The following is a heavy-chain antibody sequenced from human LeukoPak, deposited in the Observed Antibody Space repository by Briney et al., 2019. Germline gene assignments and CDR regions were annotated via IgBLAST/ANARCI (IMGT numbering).Heavy chain of an antibody. CDR2: ITRSSSTI. Sequence: GGSLRLSCAASGFTFSSYSMNWVRQAPGKGLEWVSYITRSSSTIYYADSVKGQFTISRDNAKNSLYLQMNSLRAEDTAVYYCARDPNALDYWGQGTLVTVSS. V-gene: IGHV3-48*01. CDR3: ARDPNALDY. CDR1: GFTFSSYS. J-gene: IGHJ4*02.